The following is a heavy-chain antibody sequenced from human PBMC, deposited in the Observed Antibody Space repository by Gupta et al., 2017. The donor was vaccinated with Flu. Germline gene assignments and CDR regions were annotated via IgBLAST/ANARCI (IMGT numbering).Heavy chain of an antibody. D-gene: IGHD3-3*01. Sequence: APGKGLEWVSGISISAVSSYYADSVRGRFTTSRDDSKNKLYLQMNSLRAEYTAVYYCASGPSGHYIAGIWFGSWGQGTLATVSS. V-gene: IGHV3-23*01. J-gene: IGHJ5*01. CDR2: ISISAVSS. CDR3: ASGPSGHYIAGIWFGS.